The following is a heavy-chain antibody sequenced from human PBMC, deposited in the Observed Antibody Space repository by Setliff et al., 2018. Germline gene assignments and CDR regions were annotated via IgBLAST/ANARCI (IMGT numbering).Heavy chain of an antibody. CDR3: ARDRPPYYYDSSGYYYSAGNFDY. CDR1: GGTFSSYA. V-gene: IGHV1-69*06. CDR2: IIPIFGTA. J-gene: IGHJ4*02. D-gene: IGHD3-22*01. Sequence: SVKVSCKASGGTFSSYAISWVRQAPGQGLEWMGGIIPIFGTANYAQKYQGRVTITADKSTSTAYMELSSLRSEDTAVYYCARDRPPYYYDSSGYYYSAGNFDYWGQGTLVTVSS.